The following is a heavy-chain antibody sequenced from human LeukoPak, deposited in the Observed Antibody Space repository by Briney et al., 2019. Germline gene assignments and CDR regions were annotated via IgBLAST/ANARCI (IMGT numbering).Heavy chain of an antibody. J-gene: IGHJ5*02. CDR3: ARGSVTGTASWFDP. V-gene: IGHV1-2*04. D-gene: IGHD6-19*01. CDR1: GGTFSSYA. Sequence: GASVKVSCKASGGTFSSYAISWVRQAPGQGLEWMGWINPNSGGTNYAQKFQGWVTMTRDTSINTAYVELSSLTSDDTAVYYCARGSVTGTASWFDPWGQGTLVTVSS. CDR2: INPNSGGT.